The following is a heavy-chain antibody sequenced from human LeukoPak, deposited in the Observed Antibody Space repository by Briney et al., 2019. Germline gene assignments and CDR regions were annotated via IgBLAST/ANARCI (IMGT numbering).Heavy chain of an antibody. D-gene: IGHD3-3*01. Sequence: SETLSLTCTVSGGSISSGYYWGWIRQPPGKGLEWIGSIYHSGSTYYNPSLKSRVTISVDTSKNQFSLKLSSVTAADTAVYYCARGIFGVVIMGTYFDYWGQGTLVTVSS. V-gene: IGHV4-38-2*02. J-gene: IGHJ4*02. CDR3: ARGIFGVVIMGTYFDY. CDR2: IYHSGST. CDR1: GGSISSGYY.